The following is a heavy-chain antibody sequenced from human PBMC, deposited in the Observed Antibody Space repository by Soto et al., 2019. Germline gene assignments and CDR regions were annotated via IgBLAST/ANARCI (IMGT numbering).Heavy chain of an antibody. J-gene: IGHJ4*02. Sequence: SETLSLTCSVSGGSINSSSYFWGWVRQPPGKGLEWIGSIYYSGSTYYNPSLRSRVTISVDTSKNQFSLKLSSVTAADTAVYYCASRDPGTSVDYWGQGTLVTVSS. V-gene: IGHV4-39*01. D-gene: IGHD1-7*01. CDR2: IYYSGST. CDR1: GGSINSSSYF. CDR3: ASRDPGTSVDY.